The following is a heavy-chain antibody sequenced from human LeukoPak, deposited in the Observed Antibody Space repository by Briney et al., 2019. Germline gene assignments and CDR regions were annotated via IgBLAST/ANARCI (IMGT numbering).Heavy chain of an antibody. CDR3: ARRAEGTRFDY. Sequence: SETLSLTCTVSGGSISSSSYYWGWIRQPPGKWLEWIGSIYYSGSTYYNPSLKSRVTISVDTSKNQFSLKLSSVTAADPAVYYCARRAEGTRFDYWGQGTLVTVSS. CDR1: GGSISSSSYY. V-gene: IGHV4-39*01. J-gene: IGHJ4*02. D-gene: IGHD1-14*01. CDR2: IYYSGST.